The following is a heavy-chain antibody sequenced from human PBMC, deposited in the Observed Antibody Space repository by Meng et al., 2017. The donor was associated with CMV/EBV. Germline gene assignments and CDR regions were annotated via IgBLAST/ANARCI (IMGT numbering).Heavy chain of an antibody. CDR1: GFTFSSYW. D-gene: IGHD2-2*01. Sequence: GGSLRLSCAASGFTFSSYWMSWVRQAPGKGLEWVANIKQDGSEKYYVDSVKGRFTISRDNAKNSLYLQMNSLRAEDTAVYYCARDRGYCSSTSCRYWSFDLWGRGTLVTVSS. CDR3: ARDRGYCSSTSCRYWSFDL. J-gene: IGHJ2*01. V-gene: IGHV3-7*01. CDR2: IKQDGSEK.